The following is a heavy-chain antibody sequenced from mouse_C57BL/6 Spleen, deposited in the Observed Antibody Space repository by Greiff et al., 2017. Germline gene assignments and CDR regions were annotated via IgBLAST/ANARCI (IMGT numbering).Heavy chain of an antibody. CDR1: GYSFTGYY. J-gene: IGHJ2*01. Sequence: EVQLQQSGPELVKPGASVKISCNASGYSFTGYYMNWVKQSPEKSLEWIGEINPSTGGTTYNQKFKAKATLTVDKSSSTAYMQLKSRTSKDVAVYYFARWGPYGFDYWGQGTTLTVSS. V-gene: IGHV1-42*01. CDR3: ARWGPYGFDY. CDR2: INPSTGGT. D-gene: IGHD1-1*01.